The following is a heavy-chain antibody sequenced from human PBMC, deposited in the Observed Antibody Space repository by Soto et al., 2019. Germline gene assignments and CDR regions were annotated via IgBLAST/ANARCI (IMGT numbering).Heavy chain of an antibody. J-gene: IGHJ6*02. CDR1: GGSFSGYY. Sequence: SETLSLTCAVYGGSFSGYYWSWIRQPPGKGLGWIGEINHSGSTNYNPSLKSRVTISVDTSKNQFSLKLSSVTAADTAVYYCAANSKYYDFWSGSPAYYGMDVWGQGTTVTVSS. D-gene: IGHD3-3*01. CDR2: INHSGST. CDR3: AANSKYYDFWSGSPAYYGMDV. V-gene: IGHV4-34*01.